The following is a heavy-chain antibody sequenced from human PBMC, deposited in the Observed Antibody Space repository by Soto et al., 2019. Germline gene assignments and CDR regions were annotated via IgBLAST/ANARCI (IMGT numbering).Heavy chain of an antibody. CDR3: AREKVGGYSYGRHCDH. D-gene: IGHD5-18*01. J-gene: IGHJ4*02. V-gene: IGHV3-72*01. Sequence: EVQLVESGGGLVQPGGSLKLSCAASGFMFSDHYIAWVRQAPGKGLEWVGRIRNRANSYATEYAASVRGRFTFSRDYSKNSLYLQMNSLKTEDTAVYYCAREKVGGYSYGRHCDHWGKGTLVTVSS. CDR2: IRNRANSYAT. CDR1: GFMFSDHY.